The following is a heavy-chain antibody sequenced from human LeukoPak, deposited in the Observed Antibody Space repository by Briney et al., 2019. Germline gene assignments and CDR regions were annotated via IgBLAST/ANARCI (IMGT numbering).Heavy chain of an antibody. CDR1: GFTFSTHN. V-gene: IGHV3-21*01. CDR2: ISSSSRYI. CDR3: AKSGHSYYYTPGDFS. Sequence: GGSLRLSCAASGFTFSTHNMNWVRQAPGKGLEWVSSISSSSRYIYYAGSVKGRFTISRDNAKNSLYLQMNSLRAEDTAVYYCAKSGHSYYYTPGDFSWGQGTLVTVSS. D-gene: IGHD3-22*01. J-gene: IGHJ5*02.